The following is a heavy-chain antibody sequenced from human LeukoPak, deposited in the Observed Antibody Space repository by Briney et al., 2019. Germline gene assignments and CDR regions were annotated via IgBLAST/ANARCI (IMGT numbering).Heavy chain of an antibody. CDR3: ARHRWCSGGSCYSRAFDI. Sequence: SETLSLTCTVSGGSISSYYWSWIRQSPGKGLEWIGYIYYSGSTNYNPSLKSRVTISVDTSKNQFSLKLSSVTAADTAVYYCARHRWCSGGSCYSRAFDIWGQGTMVTVSS. D-gene: IGHD2-15*01. CDR2: IYYSGST. J-gene: IGHJ3*02. V-gene: IGHV4-59*08. CDR1: GGSISSYY.